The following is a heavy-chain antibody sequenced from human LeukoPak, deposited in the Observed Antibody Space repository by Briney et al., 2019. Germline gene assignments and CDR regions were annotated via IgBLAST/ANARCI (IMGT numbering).Heavy chain of an antibody. Sequence: SETLSLTCTVSGGSISSSSYYWGWIRQPPGKGLVWIGSIYYSGSTYYNPSLKSRVTISLDTSKNQFSLKLSSVTAADTAVYYCARGDYDILTGQFDYWGQGTLVTVSS. CDR2: IYYSGST. CDR3: ARGDYDILTGQFDY. J-gene: IGHJ4*02. D-gene: IGHD3-9*01. CDR1: GGSISSSSYY. V-gene: IGHV4-39*01.